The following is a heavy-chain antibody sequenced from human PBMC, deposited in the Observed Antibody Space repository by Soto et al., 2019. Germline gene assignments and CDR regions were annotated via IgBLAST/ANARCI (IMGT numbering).Heavy chain of an antibody. CDR1: GGSFSGYY. J-gene: IGHJ4*02. Sequence: QVQLQQWGAGLLKPSETLSLTCAVYGGSFSGYYWSWIRQPPGKGLEGMGEINPSGSTNYKPALTIRVTISVDTSKNHFSLNLSSVTAADTAVYYCARGPPLASYGSGSVAFDYWGQGTLVTVSS. V-gene: IGHV4-34*01. CDR3: ARGPPLASYGSGSVAFDY. CDR2: INPSGST. D-gene: IGHD3-10*01.